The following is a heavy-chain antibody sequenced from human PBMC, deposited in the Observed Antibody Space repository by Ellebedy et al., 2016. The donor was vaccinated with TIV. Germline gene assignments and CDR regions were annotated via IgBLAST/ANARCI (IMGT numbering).Heavy chain of an antibody. CDR2: ISAYNGNT. CDR1: GGTFSSYA. J-gene: IGHJ4*02. CDR3: ARGGDDSSGYYLDY. Sequence: ASVKVSXXASGGTFSSYAISWVRQAPGQGLEWMGWISAYNGNTNYAQKLQGRVTMTTDTSTSTAYMELRSLRSDDTAVYYCARGGDDSSGYYLDYWGQGTLVTVSS. D-gene: IGHD3-22*01. V-gene: IGHV1-18*01.